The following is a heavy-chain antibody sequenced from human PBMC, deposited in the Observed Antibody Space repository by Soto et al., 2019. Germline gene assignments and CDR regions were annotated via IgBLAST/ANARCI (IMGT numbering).Heavy chain of an antibody. CDR2: ISYDGSNK. Sequence: GGSLRLSCAASGFTFSSYAMHWVRQAPGKGLEWVAVISYDGSNKYYADSVKGRFTISRDNSKNTLYLQMNSLRAEDTAVYYCARSPARYCSSTSCYMDLDYWGQGTLVTVSS. V-gene: IGHV3-30-3*01. CDR1: GFTFSSYA. CDR3: ARSPARYCSSTSCYMDLDY. D-gene: IGHD2-2*02. J-gene: IGHJ4*02.